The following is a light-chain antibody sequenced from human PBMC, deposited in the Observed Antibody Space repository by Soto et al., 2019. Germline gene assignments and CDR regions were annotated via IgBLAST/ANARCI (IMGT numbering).Light chain of an antibody. CDR3: QQSSGIPYT. Sequence: DIQMTQSPASLSASVGDIVTVTCRARQNIGTYLNWYQQQPGKATKLLIYAASTLQSGVPSRFSGSGSGTDFTLTISSLQPEDFATYSCQQSSGIPYTFGQGTKAEIK. V-gene: IGKV1-39*01. CDR1: QNIGTY. CDR2: AAS. J-gene: IGKJ2*01.